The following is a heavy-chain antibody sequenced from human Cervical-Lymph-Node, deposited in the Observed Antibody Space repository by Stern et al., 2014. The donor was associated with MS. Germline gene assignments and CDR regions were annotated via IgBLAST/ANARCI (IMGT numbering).Heavy chain of an antibody. Sequence: EEQLVESGGGVIQPGGSLRLSCTASGFTVSRDYMTWVRQAPGKGLEWFSVITNVGSTFYTDSVKGRFTISRDDSKTTVYLHMTSLRAEDTAMYYCARDTSSPERSDWWGQGTLVTVSS. CDR2: ITNVGST. D-gene: IGHD1-1*01. CDR1: GFTVSRDY. CDR3: ARDTSSPERSDW. J-gene: IGHJ4*02. V-gene: IGHV3-53*01.